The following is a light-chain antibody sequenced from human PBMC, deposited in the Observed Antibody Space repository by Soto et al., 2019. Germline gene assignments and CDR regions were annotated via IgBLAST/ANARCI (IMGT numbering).Light chain of an antibody. Sequence: EIVLTQSPATLSLSPGERATLSCRASQSVSSYLAWYQQKPGQAPRLLIYGASTRATAVPARFSGSGSGTEFTLTISSLQSEDFAVYYCQQYNNWPPYTFGQGTKVDIK. CDR2: GAS. J-gene: IGKJ2*01. V-gene: IGKV3-15*01. CDR1: QSVSSY. CDR3: QQYNNWPPYT.